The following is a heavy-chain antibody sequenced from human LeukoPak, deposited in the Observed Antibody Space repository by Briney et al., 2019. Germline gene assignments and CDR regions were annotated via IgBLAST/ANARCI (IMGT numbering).Heavy chain of an antibody. Sequence: GGSLRLSCAASGFTFDDYAVHWVRQAPGKGLEWVSGISWNSGSIGYADSVKGRFTISRDNAKNSLYLQMNSLRAEDTAVYYCARESRMWKYSSSLYFDLWGRGTLVTVSS. J-gene: IGHJ2*01. CDR3: ARESRMWKYSSSLYFDL. CDR2: ISWNSGSI. CDR1: GFTFDDYA. D-gene: IGHD6-13*01. V-gene: IGHV3-9*01.